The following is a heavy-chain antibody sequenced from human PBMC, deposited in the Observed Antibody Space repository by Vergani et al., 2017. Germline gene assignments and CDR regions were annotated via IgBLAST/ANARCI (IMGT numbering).Heavy chain of an antibody. J-gene: IGHJ5*02. CDR1: FDSIRNLY. D-gene: IGHD3-22*01. Sequence: QVQLQESGPGLVKSSETLSLTCSVSFDSIRNLYCNWIRQPPGKGLEWIGSIHYSENTNYNPSLKTRVTISVDTSKNQFSLTLTSVTAADTAVYYFARCFRDEGMIYGGTVENWFDPWGQGTLVTVSS. V-gene: IGHV4-59*11. CDR2: IHYSENT. CDR3: ARCFRDEGMIYGGTVENWFDP.